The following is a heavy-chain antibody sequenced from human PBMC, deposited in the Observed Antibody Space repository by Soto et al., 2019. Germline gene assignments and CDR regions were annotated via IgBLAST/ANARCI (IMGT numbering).Heavy chain of an antibody. CDR2: INPNSGGT. CDR1: GYTFTGYY. J-gene: IGHJ4*02. Sequence: GASVKVSCKASGYTFTGYYMHWVRQAPGQGLEWMGWINPNSGGTNYAQKFQGRVTMTRDTSISTAYMELSRLRSDDTAVYYCARVPRGVVVVPAAFDYWGQGTLVTVSS. V-gene: IGHV1-2*02. CDR3: ARVPRGVVVVPAAFDY. D-gene: IGHD2-2*01.